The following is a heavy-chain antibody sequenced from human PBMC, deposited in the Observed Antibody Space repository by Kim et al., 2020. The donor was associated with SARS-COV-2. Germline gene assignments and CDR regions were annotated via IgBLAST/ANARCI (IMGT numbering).Heavy chain of an antibody. D-gene: IGHD3-9*01. J-gene: IGHJ3*02. CDR3: ATSSPPMGYFDWIDAFDI. CDR2: IIPIFGTA. CDR1: GGTFSSYA. Sequence: SVKVSCKASGGTFSSYAISWVRQAPGQGLEWMGGIIPIFGTANYAQKFQGRVTITADESTSTAYMELSSLRSEDTAVYYCATSSPPMGYFDWIDAFDIWGQGTMVTVSS. V-gene: IGHV1-69*13.